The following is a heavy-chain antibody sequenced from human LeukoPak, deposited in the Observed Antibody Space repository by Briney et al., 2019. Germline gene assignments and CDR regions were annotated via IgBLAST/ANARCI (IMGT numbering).Heavy chain of an antibody. Sequence: SGTLSLTCAVSGGSISSSNWWSWVRQPPGKGLEWIGEINHSGSTNYNPSLKSRVTISVDTSKNQFSLKLSSVTAADTAVYYCARMERYYYYGMDVWGKGTTVTVSS. V-gene: IGHV4-4*02. CDR3: ARMERYYYYGMDV. J-gene: IGHJ6*04. D-gene: IGHD3-3*01. CDR2: INHSGST. CDR1: GGSISSSNW.